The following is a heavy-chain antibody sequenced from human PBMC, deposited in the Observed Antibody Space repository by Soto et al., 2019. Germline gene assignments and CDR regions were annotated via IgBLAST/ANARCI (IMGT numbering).Heavy chain of an antibody. J-gene: IGHJ6*03. CDR1: GGSISSSSYY. CDR2: IYYSGST. CDR3: AAVTRVHYYYYMDV. Sequence: SETLSLTCTVSGGSISSSSYYWGWIHQPPGKGLEWIGSIYYSGSTYYNPSLKSRVTISVDTSKNQFSLKLSSVTAADTAVYYCAAVTRVHYYYYMDVWGKGTTVTVSS. V-gene: IGHV4-39*01. D-gene: IGHD4-17*01.